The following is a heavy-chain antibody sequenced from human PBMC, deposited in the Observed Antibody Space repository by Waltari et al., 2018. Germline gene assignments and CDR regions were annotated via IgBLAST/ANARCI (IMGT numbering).Heavy chain of an antibody. CDR2: IKTDGSET. CDR3: AIGGVETSWYWRY. J-gene: IGHJ4*02. D-gene: IGHD6-13*01. V-gene: IGHV3-7*01. Sequence: EVQVVESGGGLVQPGGSLRLSGAAAGSTLSGAWRTCVRQAPGKGLEWVANIKTDGSETYYVDSVKGRFTISRDNTKNSLYLQMSSLRAEDTAVYYCAIGGVETSWYWRYWGQGTLVTVSS. CDR1: GSTLSGAW.